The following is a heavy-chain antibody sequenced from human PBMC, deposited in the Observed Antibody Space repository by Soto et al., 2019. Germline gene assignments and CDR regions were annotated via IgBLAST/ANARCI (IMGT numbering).Heavy chain of an antibody. CDR2: IYYSGST. CDR3: ARVHGDY. J-gene: IGHJ4*02. V-gene: IGHV4-59*01. Sequence: PSETLSLTCTVSGGSISSYYWSWIRQPPGKGLEWIGYIYYSGSTNYNPSLKSRVTISVDTSKNQFSLKLSSVTAADTAVYYCARVHGDYWGQGTLVTVSS. CDR1: GGSISSYY.